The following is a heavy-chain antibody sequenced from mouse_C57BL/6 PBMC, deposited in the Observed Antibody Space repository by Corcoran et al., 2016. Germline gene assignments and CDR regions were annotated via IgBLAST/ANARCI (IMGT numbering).Heavy chain of an antibody. V-gene: IGHV1-81*01. D-gene: IGHD1-1*01. Sequence: QVQLQQSGAELARPGASVKLSCKASGYTFTSYGISWVKQRTGQGLEWIGEIYPRSGNTYYNEKFKGKATLTADKSSNTAYLQLSSLTSEDTAVYYCAVYYGSSGGYAMDYWGQGTSVTVSS. CDR1: GYTFTSYG. J-gene: IGHJ4*01. CDR2: IYPRSGNT. CDR3: AVYYGSSGGYAMDY.